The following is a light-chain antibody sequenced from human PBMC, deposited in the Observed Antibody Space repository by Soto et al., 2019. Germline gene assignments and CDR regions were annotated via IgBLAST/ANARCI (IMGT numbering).Light chain of an antibody. V-gene: IGKV1-39*01. CDR2: RSS. CDR3: QQTYSPFVS. J-gene: IGKJ4*01. Sequence: DIQMTQSPSSLSASVGDRVTITCRASQGIRNYLNWYQQKPGKAPNLLIFRSSSLQSGVPSRFSGSGSGTDFTLTINSLQPEDFATYFCQQTYSPFVSFGGGSKVEI. CDR1: QGIRNY.